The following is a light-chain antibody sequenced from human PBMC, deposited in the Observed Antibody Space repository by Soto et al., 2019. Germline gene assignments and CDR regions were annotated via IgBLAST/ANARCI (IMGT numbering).Light chain of an antibody. V-gene: IGKV3D-15*01. Sequence: EIVMTQSPATLSVSPGERATVSCRASQSVRSNLAWYQQKPGQAPRLLIYGASTRATGIPERFSGSGSGTDFTLSISSLEPEDFAVYYCQLSQQRSSWPPIAFGQGTRLEIK. J-gene: IGKJ5*01. CDR3: QLSQQRSSWPPIA. CDR2: GAS. CDR1: QSVRSN.